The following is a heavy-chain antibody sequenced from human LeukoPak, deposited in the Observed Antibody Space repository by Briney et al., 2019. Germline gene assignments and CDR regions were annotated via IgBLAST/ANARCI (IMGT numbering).Heavy chain of an antibody. D-gene: IGHD4-17*01. J-gene: IGHJ6*02. CDR3: ARTVTTESPYYYGMDV. CDR1: GYTFTSYA. V-gene: IGHV1-3*01. Sequence: ASVKVSCKASGYTFTSYAMHWVRQAPGQRLEWMGWINAGNGNTKYSQKFQGRVTITRDTSASTAYMELSSLRSEDTAVYYCARTVTTESPYYYGMDVWGQGTTVTVSS. CDR2: INAGNGNT.